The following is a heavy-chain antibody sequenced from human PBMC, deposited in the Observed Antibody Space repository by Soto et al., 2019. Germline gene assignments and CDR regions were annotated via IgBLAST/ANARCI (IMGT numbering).Heavy chain of an antibody. Sequence: QLLLQESGPGLVRPSETLSLTCTVSGGSTNTRSDYWGWIRQPPGKGLEWIGSVYYSGSTYDNPSLQSRVTISVDTSRNQFSLKLMSVIAADTAVYFCARQPRGPGYGERGLYFDYWVQGTLVTVSS. D-gene: IGHD3-16*01. CDR2: VYYSGST. J-gene: IGHJ4*02. CDR3: ARQPRGPGYGERGLYFDY. CDR1: GGSTNTRSDY. V-gene: IGHV4-39*01.